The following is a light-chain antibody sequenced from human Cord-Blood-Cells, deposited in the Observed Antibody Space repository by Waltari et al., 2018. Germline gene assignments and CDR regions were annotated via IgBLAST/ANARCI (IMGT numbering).Light chain of an antibody. Sequence: QSALTQPASVSGSPGQSITISCTGTSSDAGGYNDVSWYQQHPGKAPKLMIYDVSNRPSGVSNRFSGSKSGNTASLTISGLQAEDEADYYCSSYTSSSTWVFGGGTKLTVL. V-gene: IGLV2-14*01. CDR1: SSDAGGYND. J-gene: IGLJ3*02. CDR2: DVS. CDR3: SSYTSSSTWV.